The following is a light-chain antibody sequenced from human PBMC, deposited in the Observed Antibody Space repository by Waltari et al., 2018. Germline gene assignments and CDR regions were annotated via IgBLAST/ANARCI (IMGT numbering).Light chain of an antibody. J-gene: IGLJ2*01. CDR2: QYR. CDR1: TLGGKY. V-gene: IGLV3-1*01. CDR3: QAWESDTVI. Sequence: SYELTQPPSVSVSPGQTASISCSADTLGGKYLSLHQQKPGRSPLFIIYQYRRRPSRIPDRFSGSKSGNTGTLTISGTQAMDEAEYYCQAWESDTVIFGGGTKLTVL.